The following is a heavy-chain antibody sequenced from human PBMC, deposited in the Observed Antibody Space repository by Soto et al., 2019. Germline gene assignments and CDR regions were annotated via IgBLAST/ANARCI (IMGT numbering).Heavy chain of an antibody. CDR3: ANQTEATTPLGLDY. D-gene: IGHD2-15*01. Sequence: QVKLVESGGGVVQPGRSLRLSCAASGFTFSSYGMHWVRQARAKGMEWVAVISDAGRNKYYADSVKGLCTNARDNSKDTPYRQMDSLTAEDTSVYYCANQTEATTPLGLDYWGQGTLVTFAS. CDR1: GFTFSSYG. J-gene: IGHJ4*02. CDR2: ISDAGRNK. V-gene: IGHV3-30*18.